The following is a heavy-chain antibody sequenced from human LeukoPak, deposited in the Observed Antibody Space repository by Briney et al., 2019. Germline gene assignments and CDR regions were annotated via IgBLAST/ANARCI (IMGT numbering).Heavy chain of an antibody. CDR1: GGSISSYY. D-gene: IGHD2-2*02. CDR3: ARHGGYCSSTSCYMSHPLGWFDP. CDR2: IYYSGST. J-gene: IGHJ5*02. Sequence: KPSETLSLTCTVSGGSISSYYWSWIRQPPGKGLEWIGYIYYSGSTNYNPSLKSRVTISVDTSKNQFSLKLSSVTAADTAVYYCARHGGYCSSTSCYMSHPLGWFDPWGQGTLVTVSS. V-gene: IGHV4-59*08.